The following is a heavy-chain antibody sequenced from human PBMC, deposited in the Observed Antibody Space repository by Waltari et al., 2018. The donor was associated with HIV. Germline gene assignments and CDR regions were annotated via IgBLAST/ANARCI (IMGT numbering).Heavy chain of an antibody. CDR3: AGDPQRKDAYNFDS. D-gene: IGHD2-2*01. V-gene: IGHV1-2*02. Sequence: QVQLVQSGAEVKKPGASVKVSCKTSGSALNIYYIHWVRQAPGQGLEWVGYMKMNSGDTDYGPSVRGRVTLTRDASINTAYMEFNRLTSDDTAVDYCAGDPQRKDAYNFDSWGQGSLVTVSS. CDR1: GSALNIYY. CDR2: MKMNSGDT. J-gene: IGHJ4*02.